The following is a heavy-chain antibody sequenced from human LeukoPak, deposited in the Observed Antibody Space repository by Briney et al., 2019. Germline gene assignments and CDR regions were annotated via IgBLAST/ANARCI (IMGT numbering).Heavy chain of an antibody. Sequence: GGSLRLSCAASGFAVSDNYMSWVRQAPGKGLEWVSTVYSGGLTYYADPVKGRFTISRDNSKNNLYLQMSSLRAEDTAVYYCVRDRWPGLGDFWGQGTTVTVSS. CDR2: VYSGGLT. D-gene: IGHD6-19*01. CDR1: GFAVSDNY. CDR3: VRDRWPGLGDF. V-gene: IGHV3-66*01. J-gene: IGHJ6*02.